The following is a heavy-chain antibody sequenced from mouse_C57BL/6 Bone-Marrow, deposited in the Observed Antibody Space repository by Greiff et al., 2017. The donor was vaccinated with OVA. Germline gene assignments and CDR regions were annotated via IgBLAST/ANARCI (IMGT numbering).Heavy chain of an antibody. V-gene: IGHV1-69*01. Sequence: VQLQQPGAELVMPGASVKLSCKASGYTFTSYWMHWVKQRPGQGLEWIGEIDPSDSYPYYNQKFKGKSTLTVDKSSSTAYKQHSSLTSEDSAVYYCERRFITRVVGYIDVWGTGTTVTVSS. D-gene: IGHD1-1*01. J-gene: IGHJ1*03. CDR2: IDPSDSYP. CDR1: GYTFTSYW. CDR3: ERRFITRVVGYIDV.